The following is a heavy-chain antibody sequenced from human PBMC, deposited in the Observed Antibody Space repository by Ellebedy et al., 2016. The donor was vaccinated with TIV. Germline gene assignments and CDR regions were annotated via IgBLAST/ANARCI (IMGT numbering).Heavy chain of an antibody. Sequence: GGSLRLXXSASGFSFSSYAMHWVRQAPRKGLEYVSAITYNGGTTYYADSVKGRFTISRDNSKNTLYLQMSSLRAEDTGVYYCVKDGMVQDGGGYWGQGTLVTVSS. D-gene: IGHD2-8*01. J-gene: IGHJ4*02. CDR2: ITYNGGTT. CDR1: GFSFSSYA. V-gene: IGHV3-64D*06. CDR3: VKDGMVQDGGGY.